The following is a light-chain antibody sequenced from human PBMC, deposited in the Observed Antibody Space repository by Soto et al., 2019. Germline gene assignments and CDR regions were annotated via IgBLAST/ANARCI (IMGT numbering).Light chain of an antibody. CDR2: DVS. Sequence: QSALTQPRSVSGSPGQSVTISCTGTSSDVGGYNYVSWYQQHPGKAPKLMIYDVSKRPSGVPDRFSGSKSGNTASLTISGLKDEDEADYYCCSYAGSYTYVFGTGTKVXVL. CDR1: SSDVGGYNY. CDR3: CSYAGSYTYV. J-gene: IGLJ1*01. V-gene: IGLV2-11*01.